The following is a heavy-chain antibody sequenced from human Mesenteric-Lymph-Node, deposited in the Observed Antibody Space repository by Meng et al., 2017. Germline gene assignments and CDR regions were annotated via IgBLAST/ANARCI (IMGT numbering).Heavy chain of an antibody. Sequence: ASVKVSCKASEYIFSAYYIQWVRQAPGQGLEWMGWIDPKNYATKYSQKFEGRVTMFSDRSTNTAYMELSSLKSDDTAVYYCARVDNRLYDLSYGLDVWGQGTTVTVSS. CDR2: IDPKNYAT. CDR3: ARVDNRLYDLSYGLDV. J-gene: IGHJ6*02. CDR1: EYIFSAYY. V-gene: IGHV1-2*02. D-gene: IGHD2-2*02.